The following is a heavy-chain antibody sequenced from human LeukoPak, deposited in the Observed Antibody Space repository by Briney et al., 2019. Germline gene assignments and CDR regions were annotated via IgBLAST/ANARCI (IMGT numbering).Heavy chain of an antibody. CDR1: GGTFSSYA. D-gene: IGHD3-22*01. Sequence: ASVKVSCKASGGTFSSYAISWVRQAPGQGLEWMGGIIPIFGTANYAQKFQGRVTMTTDTSTSTAYMELRSLRSDDTAVYYCARVDIRYYYDSSGAINAFDIWGQGTMVTVSS. CDR2: IIPIFGTA. CDR3: ARVDIRYYYDSSGAINAFDI. J-gene: IGHJ3*02. V-gene: IGHV1-69*05.